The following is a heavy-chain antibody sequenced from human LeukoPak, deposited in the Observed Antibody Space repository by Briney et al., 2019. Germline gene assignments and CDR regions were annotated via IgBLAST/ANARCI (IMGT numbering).Heavy chain of an antibody. D-gene: IGHD6-13*01. Sequence: GGSLRLPCAASGFTFSSYSMNWVRQAPGKGLEWVSYISSSSSTIYYADSVKGRFTISRDNAKNSLYLQMNSLRAEDTAVYYCARDLQQQLVDDDIYYYYYYMDVWGKGTTVTVSS. J-gene: IGHJ6*03. CDR3: ARDLQQQLVDDDIYYYYYYMDV. CDR1: GFTFSSYS. V-gene: IGHV3-48*01. CDR2: ISSSSSTI.